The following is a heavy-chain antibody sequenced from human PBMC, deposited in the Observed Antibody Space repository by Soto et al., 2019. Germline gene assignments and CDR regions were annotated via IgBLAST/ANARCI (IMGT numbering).Heavy chain of an antibody. J-gene: IGHJ1*01. Sequence: EVQLVESGGGLVKPGGSLRLSCAASGFTFSSYSMNWVRQAPGKGLEWVSSISSSSSYIYYADSVKGRFTISRDNAKTELFVTRNSQAAEDTAVYYCARVQAGSTDGYGWGSWGQGSLVTVSS. CDR3: ARVQAGSTDGYGWGS. CDR2: ISSSSSYI. CDR1: GFTFSSYS. D-gene: IGHD5-18*01. V-gene: IGHV3-21*01.